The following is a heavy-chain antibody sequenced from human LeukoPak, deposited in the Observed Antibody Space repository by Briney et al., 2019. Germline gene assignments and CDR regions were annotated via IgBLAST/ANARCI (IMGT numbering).Heavy chain of an antibody. V-gene: IGHV1-2*02. Sequence: ASVKVSCKASGYTFTGYYMHWVRQAPGQGLEWMGWINPNSGGTNYAQKFQGRVTMTRDTSISTAYMELSRLRSDDTAVYYCARGAAAAGAYYGMDVWGQGTTVTVSS. CDR3: ARGAAAAGAYYGMDV. D-gene: IGHD6-13*01. CDR1: GYTFTGYY. CDR2: INPNSGGT. J-gene: IGHJ6*02.